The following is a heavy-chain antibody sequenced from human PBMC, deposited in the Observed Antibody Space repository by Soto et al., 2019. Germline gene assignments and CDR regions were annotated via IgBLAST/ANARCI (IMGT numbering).Heavy chain of an antibody. J-gene: IGHJ6*02. V-gene: IGHV1-2*02. D-gene: IGHD4-4*01. CDR2: VHPNSGGT. CDR1: GYTFSVYH. CDR3: ATELQRGMDV. Sequence: QVHLVQSGAEVKQPAASVKVSCKASGYTFSVYHMHWVRQAPGQGLEWMGWVHPNSGGTNYAQSFEGMVTMTRDTSINTAYMELRTLTYDDTAVYFCATELQRGMDVWGQGNTVTVSS.